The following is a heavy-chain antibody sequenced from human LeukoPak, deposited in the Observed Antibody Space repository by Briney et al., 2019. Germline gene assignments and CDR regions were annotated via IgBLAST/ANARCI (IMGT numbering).Heavy chain of an antibody. V-gene: IGHV4-61*08. Sequence: PSQTLSLTCIVSGGSISSGDYYWSWIRQPPGKGLEWIGYIYNPSLKSRVTISVDTSKNQFSLKLSSVTAADTAVYYCASPRSYYDSSGYYISWGQGTLVTVSS. D-gene: IGHD3-22*01. CDR2: I. CDR1: GGSISSGDYY. J-gene: IGHJ5*02. CDR3: ASPRSYYDSSGYYIS.